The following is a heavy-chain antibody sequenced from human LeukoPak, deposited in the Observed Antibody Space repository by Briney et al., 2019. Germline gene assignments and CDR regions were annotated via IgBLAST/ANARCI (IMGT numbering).Heavy chain of an antibody. CDR2: MNPKTGDT. Sequence: ASVRVSCKASGYTFTIFDINWVRQAPGQGLEWVGWMNPKTGDTVYAQNFQGRVTMTRDTSIGTAYMELNSLRSEDTAVYYCAXGAIFGVTIRGYGMDVWGQGTSVTVSS. V-gene: IGHV1-8*01. J-gene: IGHJ6*02. D-gene: IGHD3-3*01. CDR1: GYTFTIFD. CDR3: AXGAIFGVTIRGYGMDV.